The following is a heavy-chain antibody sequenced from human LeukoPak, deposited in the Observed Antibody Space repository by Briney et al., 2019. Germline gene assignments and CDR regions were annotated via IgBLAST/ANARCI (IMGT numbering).Heavy chain of an antibody. D-gene: IGHD3-9*01. V-gene: IGHV3-49*03. Sequence: PGGSLRLSCAASGFTFSDYYMSWIRQAPGKGLEWVGFIRSKAYGGTTEYAASVKGRFTISRDDSKSIAYLQMNSLKTEDTAVYYCTRGGALRYFDWLSPPYVDVWGKGTTVTISS. J-gene: IGHJ6*03. CDR1: GFTFSDYY. CDR2: IRSKAYGGTT. CDR3: TRGGALRYFDWLSPPYVDV.